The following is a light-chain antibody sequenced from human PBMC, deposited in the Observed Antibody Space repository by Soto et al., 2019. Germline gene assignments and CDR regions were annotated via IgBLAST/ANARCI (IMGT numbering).Light chain of an antibody. V-gene: IGKV4-1*01. CDR2: WAS. CDR1: QSVLYSSNNKNY. Sequence: IVMTQSPDSLAVSLGERATINCKSSQSVLYSSNNKNYLAWYQQKPGQPPKLLIYWASTRESGVPDRFGGSGSGKDFTLTISGLQAEDVAVYYCQQYYVTPPITFGPGTKVDIK. CDR3: QQYYVTPPIT. J-gene: IGKJ3*01.